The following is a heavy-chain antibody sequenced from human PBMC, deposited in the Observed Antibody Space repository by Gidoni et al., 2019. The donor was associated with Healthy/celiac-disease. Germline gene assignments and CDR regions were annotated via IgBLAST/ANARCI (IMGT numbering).Heavy chain of an antibody. V-gene: IGHV3-23*01. D-gene: IGHD2-2*01. CDR2: ISGSGGST. CDR1: GLTFSSYA. Sequence: EVQLLESGGGLVQPGGSLRLSCAASGLTFSSYAMRWVRQAPGKGLELVSAISGSGGSTYYADSVKGRFTISRDTSKNTLFLQMNSLRAEDTAVYYCATSRIRTREPDYWGQGTLVTVSS. CDR3: ATSRIRTREPDY. J-gene: IGHJ4*02.